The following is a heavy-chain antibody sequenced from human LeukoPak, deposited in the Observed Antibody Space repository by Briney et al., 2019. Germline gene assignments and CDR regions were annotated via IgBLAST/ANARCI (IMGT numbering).Heavy chain of an antibody. J-gene: IGHJ4*02. D-gene: IGHD6-6*01. CDR2: INPSGST. V-gene: IGHV4-34*01. CDR1: GGSFSNYY. CDR3: ASRKTSSSSFRKPTAY. Sequence: PSETLSLTCTVYGGSFSNYYWSWIRQPPGKGLEWIGEINPSGSTSYNPSLKSRVTISVDMSMNQFSLKVSSVTAADTAVYYCASRKTSSSSFRKPTAYWAQGTLVTVPS.